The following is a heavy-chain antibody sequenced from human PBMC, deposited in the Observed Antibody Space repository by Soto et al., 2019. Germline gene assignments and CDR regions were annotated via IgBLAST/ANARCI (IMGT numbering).Heavy chain of an antibody. CDR1: GGPFSTYG. CDR2: IIPIFGTA. V-gene: IGHV1-69*13. D-gene: IGHD6-6*01. CDR3: ARGGGGGQLVGSPHHY. Sequence: GASVKVSCKASGGPFSTYGINWVRQAPGQGLEWMGGIIPIFGTANYAQKFQGRVTVTADESTTTAYMELSSLRSDDTAVYYCARGGGGGQLVGSPHHYWGQGTLVTVSS. J-gene: IGHJ4*02.